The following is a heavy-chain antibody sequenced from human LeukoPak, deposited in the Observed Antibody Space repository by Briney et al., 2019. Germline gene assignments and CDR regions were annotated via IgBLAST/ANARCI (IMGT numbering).Heavy chain of an antibody. Sequence: PSETLSLTCSVSGGSIISYGYYWTWIRQYPGKGLEWIGNIFYIGTTYYNPSFKGRVTVSGDTSKNQFSLNLNSLTAADTAVYYCARDRMDTALAFFFDYWGQGTLVTVSS. V-gene: IGHV4-31*03. CDR1: GGSIISYGYY. D-gene: IGHD5-18*01. CDR2: IFYIGTT. J-gene: IGHJ4*02. CDR3: ARDRMDTALAFFFDY.